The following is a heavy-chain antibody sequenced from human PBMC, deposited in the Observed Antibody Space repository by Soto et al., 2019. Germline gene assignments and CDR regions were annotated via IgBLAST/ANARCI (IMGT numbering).Heavy chain of an antibody. CDR3: VRHAFTMDRGPFDP. V-gene: IGHV5-51*01. Sequence: PGESLKISCKGSGYSFGIFWIGWVRQTSGKGLEYMGIIYPGDSDTKYNPSFQGQVTMSVDKSINTAYLQWRSLKASDTAIYYCVRHAFTMDRGPFDPWGQGTQVTV. D-gene: IGHD2-2*03. J-gene: IGHJ5*02. CDR1: GYSFGIFW. CDR2: IYPGDSDT.